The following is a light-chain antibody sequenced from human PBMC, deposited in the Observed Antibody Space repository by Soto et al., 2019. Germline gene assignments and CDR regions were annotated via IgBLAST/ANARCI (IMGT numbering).Light chain of an antibody. Sequence: DIQMTQSPSSLSASVGDRVTITCRASQSITSYLNWYQQKPGKAPKLLIYAASRSQSGVPSRFSGSVSGTDFTLTISSLQPEDFATYYCQQSYNTPYTFGQGTKLEIK. CDR2: AAS. J-gene: IGKJ2*01. CDR1: QSITSY. CDR3: QQSYNTPYT. V-gene: IGKV1-39*01.